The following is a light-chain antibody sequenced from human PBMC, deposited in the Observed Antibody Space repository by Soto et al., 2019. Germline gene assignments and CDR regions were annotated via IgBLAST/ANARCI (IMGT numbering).Light chain of an antibody. CDR2: DTS. V-gene: IGLV2-14*03. CDR3: SPPSSYTSTITVI. CDR1: SSDIGGYNY. J-gene: IGLJ2*01. Sequence: QSALTQPASVSGSPGQSITISCTGTSSDIGGYNYVSWYQQHPGKAPKLMIYDTSNRPSGVSDRFSGSKSGNAASLTISGLQAEDEADYFCSPPSSYTSTITVIFGGGTKLTVL.